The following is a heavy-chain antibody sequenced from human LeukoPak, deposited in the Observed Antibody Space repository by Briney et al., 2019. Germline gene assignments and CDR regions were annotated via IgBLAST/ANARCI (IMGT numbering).Heavy chain of an antibody. D-gene: IGHD3-10*01. CDR1: GSTFRNHA. CDR3: VGSLTYYYMDV. Sequence: GGSLRLSCVASGSTFRNHAIHWVRQAPGKGLEWVTVISHDGTNDYYRDSVKGRFTISRDNSKNSVVLQMNNLSPDDTAVYFCVGSLTYYYMDVWGKGTAVTVSS. J-gene: IGHJ6*03. CDR2: ISHDGTND. V-gene: IGHV3-30*04.